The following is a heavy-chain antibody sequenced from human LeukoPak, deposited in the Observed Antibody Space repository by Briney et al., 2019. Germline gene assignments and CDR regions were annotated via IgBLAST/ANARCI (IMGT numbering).Heavy chain of an antibody. CDR2: IYYSGST. J-gene: IGHJ2*01. Sequence: SETLSLTCSVSGGSISSYYWSWIRQPPGKGLEWIGYIYYSGSTNYNPSLKSRVTISVDTSKNQFSLKLSSVTAADTAVYYCARDEDLGYFDLWGRGTLVTVSS. V-gene: IGHV4-59*01. CDR1: GGSISSYY. CDR3: ARDEDLGYFDL.